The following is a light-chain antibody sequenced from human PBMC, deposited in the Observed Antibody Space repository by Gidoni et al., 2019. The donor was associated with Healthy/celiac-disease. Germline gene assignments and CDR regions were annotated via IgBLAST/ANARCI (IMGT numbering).Light chain of an antibody. CDR2: WAS. Sequence: DLVLTPAPDSLAVSLGERATIKCKSSQSVLYSSNNKNYLAWYQQKPGQPPKLLIYWASTRESGVPDRFSGSGSGTDFTLTISSLQAEDVAVYYCQQYYSTPPTFGQGTKVEIK. V-gene: IGKV4-1*01. CDR1: QSVLYSSNNKNY. J-gene: IGKJ1*01. CDR3: QQYYSTPPT.